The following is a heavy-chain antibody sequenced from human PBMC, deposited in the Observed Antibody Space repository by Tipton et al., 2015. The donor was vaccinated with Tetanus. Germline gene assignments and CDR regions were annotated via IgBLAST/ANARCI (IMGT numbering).Heavy chain of an antibody. CDR1: GFTFSSYW. J-gene: IGHJ4*02. CDR2: IKQDGSEK. V-gene: IGHV3-7*01. Sequence: SLRLSCAASGFTFSSYWMSWVRQAPGKGPEWVANIKQDGSEKYYVDSVKGRFTISRDNAKNSLYLQMNSLRAEDTAVYYCARDYYYDSSGYLLWGQGTLVTVSS. D-gene: IGHD3-22*01. CDR3: ARDYYYDSSGYLL.